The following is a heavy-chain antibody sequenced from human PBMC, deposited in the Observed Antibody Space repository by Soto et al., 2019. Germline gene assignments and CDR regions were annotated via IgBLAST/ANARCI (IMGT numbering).Heavy chain of an antibody. Sequence: GGSLRLSCAASRFTFSSYAMSWVRQAPGRGLEWVSTFTNYGATFYADSVKGRFTISRDNSKNTLYLQMNSLRAEDTALYYCAREFASGSPNYDYWGLGTLVTVSS. V-gene: IGHV3-23*01. CDR1: RFTFSSYA. J-gene: IGHJ4*02. D-gene: IGHD3-10*01. CDR3: AREFASGSPNYDY. CDR2: FTNYGAT.